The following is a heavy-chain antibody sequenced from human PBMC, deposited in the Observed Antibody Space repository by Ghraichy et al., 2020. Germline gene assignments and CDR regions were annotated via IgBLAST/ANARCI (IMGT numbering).Heavy chain of an antibody. J-gene: IGHJ4*02. V-gene: IGHV3-23*01. D-gene: IGHD3-16*01. CDR1: GFTFSSYA. CDR3: AKDIGAVWGIKSMDY. Sequence: GGSLRLSCAASGFTFSSYAMSWVRQAPGKGLEWVSAISGSGGSTYYADSVKGRFTISRDNSKNTLYLQMNSLRAEDTAVYYCAKDIGAVWGIKSMDYWGQGTLVTVSS. CDR2: ISGSGGST.